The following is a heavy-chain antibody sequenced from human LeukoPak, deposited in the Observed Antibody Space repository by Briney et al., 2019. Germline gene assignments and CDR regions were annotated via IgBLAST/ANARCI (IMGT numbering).Heavy chain of an antibody. J-gene: IGHJ4*02. CDR1: GYTFTTYY. D-gene: IGHD3-3*01. CDR3: ASGITIFGVVNRFGY. Sequence: GASVKVSCKPSGYTFTTYYIHWVRQAPGQGLEWMGIINPSGGDTIYAQKFQGRVTMTRDMSTSTVYMQLSSLASEDTAVYYCASGITIFGVVNRFGYWGQGTLVTVSS. V-gene: IGHV1-46*01. CDR2: INPSGGDT.